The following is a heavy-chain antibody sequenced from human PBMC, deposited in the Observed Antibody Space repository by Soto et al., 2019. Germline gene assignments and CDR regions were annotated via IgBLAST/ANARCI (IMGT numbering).Heavy chain of an antibody. V-gene: IGHV3-21*01. CDR3: ARGGCSGGSCYSNWFDP. CDR2: ISSSSSYI. CDR1: GFTFSSYS. J-gene: IGHJ5*02. D-gene: IGHD2-15*01. Sequence: VQLVESGGGLVKPGGSLRLSCAASGFTFSSYSMNWVRQAPGKGLEWVSSISSSSSYIYYADSVKGRFTISRDNAKNSLYLQMNSLRAEDTAVYYCARGGCSGGSCYSNWFDPWGQGTLVTVSS.